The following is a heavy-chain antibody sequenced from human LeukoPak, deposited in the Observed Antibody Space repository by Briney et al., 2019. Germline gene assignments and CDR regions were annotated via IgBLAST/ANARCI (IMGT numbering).Heavy chain of an antibody. D-gene: IGHD2-2*01. J-gene: IGHJ6*03. V-gene: IGHV1-2*02. CDR1: GYTFTGYY. CDR3: ARDHEGYCSSTSCLHYYMDV. CDR2: ITPNSGGT. Sequence: AAVKVSCKASGYTFTGYYMDWVRQAPGQGLEWMGWITPNSGGTNYAQKFNGTVTMTRDTSISIAYMELSRLRSDDTAVYYCARDHEGYCSSTSCLHYYMDVWGKGTTVTVSS.